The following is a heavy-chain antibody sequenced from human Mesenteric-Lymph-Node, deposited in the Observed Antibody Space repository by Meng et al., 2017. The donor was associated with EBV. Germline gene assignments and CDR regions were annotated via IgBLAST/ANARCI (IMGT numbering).Heavy chain of an antibody. D-gene: IGHD4-17*01. Sequence: LQDAGPVMLNPLGTLSLPCHVSGGSVSSGSYDWNWIRQPPGKGLEWIGYISYSGSTKYNPSLKSRVTISVDTSKTQFSLKLSSVTAADTAVYYCARDNGDYVSDPWGQGTLVTVSS. CDR3: ARDNGDYVSDP. J-gene: IGHJ5*02. V-gene: IGHV4-61*01. CDR1: GGSVSSGSYD. CDR2: ISYSGST.